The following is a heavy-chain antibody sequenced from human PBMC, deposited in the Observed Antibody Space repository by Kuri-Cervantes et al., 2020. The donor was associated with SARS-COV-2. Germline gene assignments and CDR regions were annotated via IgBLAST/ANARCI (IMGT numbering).Heavy chain of an antibody. CDR2: ISYDGSNK. J-gene: IGHJ2*01. V-gene: IGHV3-30-3*01. CDR3: ARSPPLGYFDL. Sequence: GGSLRLSCAASGFTFSSYAMSWVRQAPGKGLEWVAVISYDGSNKYYADSVKGRFTISRDNSKNTLYLQMNSLRADDTAVYYCARSPPLGYFDLWGRGTLVTVSS. CDR1: GFTFSSYA.